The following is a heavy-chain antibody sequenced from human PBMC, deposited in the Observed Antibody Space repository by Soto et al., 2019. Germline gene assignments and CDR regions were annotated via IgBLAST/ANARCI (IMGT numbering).Heavy chain of an antibody. CDR3: VRDGTKTLRDWFDP. D-gene: IGHD1-1*01. CDR2: IYATGTT. V-gene: IGHV4-4*07. J-gene: IGHJ5*02. Sequence: PETLSLTCTVSGASISGFYWSWIRKSAGKGLEWIGRIYATGTTDYNPSLKSRVMMSVDTSKKQFSLKLRSVTAADTAVYYCVRDGTKTLRDWFDPRGQ. CDR1: GASISGFY.